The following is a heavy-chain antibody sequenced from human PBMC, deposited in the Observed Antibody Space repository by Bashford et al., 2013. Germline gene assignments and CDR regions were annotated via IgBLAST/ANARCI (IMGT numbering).Heavy chain of an antibody. V-gene: IGHV4-34*01. CDR3: ARLVVLVFPNWYFDY. D-gene: IGHD2-21*01. J-gene: IGHJ4*02. Sequence: SETLSLTCAVYGGSFTGYHWTWIRQAPGKGLEWIGEIDHTGSTNYNPSLESRVIISVDTSKNQFSLNLNSVTAADTAFYYCARLVVLVFPNWYFDYWSQGTLVTVSS. CDR1: GGSFTGYH. CDR2: IDHTGST.